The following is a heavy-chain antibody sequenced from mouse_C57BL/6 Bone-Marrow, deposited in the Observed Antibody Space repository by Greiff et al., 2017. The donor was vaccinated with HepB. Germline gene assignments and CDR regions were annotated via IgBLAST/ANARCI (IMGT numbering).Heavy chain of an antibody. V-gene: IGHV2-2*01. Sequence: VKLMESGPGLVQPSQSLSITCTVSGFSLTSYGVHWVRQSPGKGLEWLGVIWSGGSTDYNAAFISRLSISKDNSKSQVFFKMNSLQADDTAIYYCARRVVTFYYYAMDYWGQGTSVTVSS. CDR3: ARRVVTFYYYAMDY. CDR1: GFSLTSYG. D-gene: IGHD2-2*01. J-gene: IGHJ4*01. CDR2: IWSGGST.